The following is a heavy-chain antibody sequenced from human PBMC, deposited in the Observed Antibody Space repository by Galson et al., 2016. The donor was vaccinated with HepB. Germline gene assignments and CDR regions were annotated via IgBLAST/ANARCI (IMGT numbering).Heavy chain of an antibody. V-gene: IGHV1-18*01. D-gene: IGHD2-2*01. J-gene: IGHJ5*02. CDR3: ARDPAPAAPRNWFDP. CDR2: ISAYNGNT. Sequence: KVSCKASGYTFTSYGINWVRQAPGQGLEWMGWISAYNGNTNYAQNFKGRVTMTTDTSTFTAYMELRSLRSDDTAVYYCARDPAPAAPRNWFDPWGQGTLVTVSS. CDR1: GYTFTSYG.